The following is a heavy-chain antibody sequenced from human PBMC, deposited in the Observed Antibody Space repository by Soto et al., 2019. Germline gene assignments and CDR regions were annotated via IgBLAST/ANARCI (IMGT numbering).Heavy chain of an antibody. Sequence: GESLKISCKGSGYSVTSYWMGWVRQMTGKGLEWKGIIYPGDSDTRYSPSFQGQVTISADKSISTAYLQWSSLKASDTAMYYCATMRLYYYYSSGSQTHYYYYGMDVWGQGTTVTVSS. J-gene: IGHJ6*02. CDR2: IYPGDSDT. CDR1: GYSVTSYW. D-gene: IGHD3-22*01. CDR3: ATMRLYYYYSSGSQTHYYYYGMDV. V-gene: IGHV5-51*01.